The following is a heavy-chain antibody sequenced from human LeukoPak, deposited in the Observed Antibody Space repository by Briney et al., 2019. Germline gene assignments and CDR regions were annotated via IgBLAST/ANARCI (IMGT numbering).Heavy chain of an antibody. CDR2: INSDGSST. CDR1: GSTFSSYW. J-gene: IGHJ4*02. V-gene: IGHV3-74*01. CDR3: ARDISYTSGPPGYY. D-gene: IGHD3-16*01. Sequence: GGSLRLSCAASGSTFSSYWMHWVRQAPGKGLVWVSRINSDGSSTNYADSVKGRFTVSRDNAKNTLYLQMNSLRAEDTAVYYCARDISYTSGPPGYYWGQGTLVTVSS.